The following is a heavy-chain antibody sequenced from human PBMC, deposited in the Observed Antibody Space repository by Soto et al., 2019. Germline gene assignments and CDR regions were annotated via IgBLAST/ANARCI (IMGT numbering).Heavy chain of an antibody. D-gene: IGHD3-10*01. V-gene: IGHV4-59*08. Sequence: SETLSLTCTVSGGSISSYYWSWIRQPPGKGLEWIGYIYYSGSTNYNPSLKSRVTISVDTSKNQFSLKLSSVTAADTAVYYCARLPSYGSGANWFDPWGQGTLVTVPQ. CDR2: IYYSGST. J-gene: IGHJ5*02. CDR1: GGSISSYY. CDR3: ARLPSYGSGANWFDP.